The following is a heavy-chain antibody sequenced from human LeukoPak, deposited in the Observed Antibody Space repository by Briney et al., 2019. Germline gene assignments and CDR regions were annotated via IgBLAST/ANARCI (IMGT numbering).Heavy chain of an antibody. D-gene: IGHD3-10*01. CDR1: GVSFSDYF. Sequence: PSETLSLTCAVNGVSFSDYFWTWIRQSPGKGLEWIGEINQGGRTNFNPSLKSRVTISADRSKYHFSLTLRSVTAADTAVYYCARGKRVWFGELMTTFSYFYIDVWGRGTTVIVSS. CDR3: ARGKRVWFGELMTTFSYFYIDV. CDR2: INQGGRT. J-gene: IGHJ6*03. V-gene: IGHV4-34*01.